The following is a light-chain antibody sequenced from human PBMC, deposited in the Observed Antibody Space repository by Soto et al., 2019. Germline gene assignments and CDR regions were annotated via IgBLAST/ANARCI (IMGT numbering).Light chain of an antibody. J-gene: IGKJ1*01. CDR3: RQYNSYSWT. CDR2: KAS. CDR1: QTISSW. V-gene: IGKV1-5*03. Sequence: DVQITQSPSSVSASVGDRVTITCRASQTISSWLAWYQQKPGKAPKLLIYKASTLKSGVPSRFSGSGSGTEFTLTISSLQPDDFATYYCRQYNSYSWTFGQGTKVDIK.